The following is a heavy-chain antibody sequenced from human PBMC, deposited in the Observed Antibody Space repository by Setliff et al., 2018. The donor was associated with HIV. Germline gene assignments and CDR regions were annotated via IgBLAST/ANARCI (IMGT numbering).Heavy chain of an antibody. Sequence: GGSLRLSCVASGFTFSTYHMSWVRQARGKGLEWVANIKQDGSEKYYVDSVKGRFTISRDNAKKSLYLQMDSLRAEDTAVYYCARSYYGSTTSYGMDVWGQGTTVTVSS. CDR3: ARSYYGSTTSYGMDV. CDR2: IKQDGSEK. CDR1: GFTFSTYH. D-gene: IGHD3-10*01. V-gene: IGHV3-7*01. J-gene: IGHJ6*02.